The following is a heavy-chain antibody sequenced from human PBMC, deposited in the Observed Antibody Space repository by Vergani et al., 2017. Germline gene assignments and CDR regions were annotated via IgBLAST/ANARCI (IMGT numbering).Heavy chain of an antibody. CDR2: IYHSGST. J-gene: IGHJ4*02. D-gene: IGHD2-15*01. CDR1: GVSFRSADYY. V-gene: IGHV4-30-4*08. Sequence: QVHLQESGPGLVKSSQTLSLTCTVSGVSFRSADYYWSWIRQAPGKGLEGIGYIYHSGSTSSNPSLKSRVSMSVDTSKSQFSLKLNSVTVADTAVYYCARSRPYCTSGSCPAIWGQGTLVTVSS. CDR3: ARSRPYCTSGSCPAI.